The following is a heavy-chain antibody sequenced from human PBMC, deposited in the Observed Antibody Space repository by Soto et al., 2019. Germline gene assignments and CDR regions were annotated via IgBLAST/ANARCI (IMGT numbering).Heavy chain of an antibody. J-gene: IGHJ5*02. CDR3: VKGSVWTWFAP. Sequence: EEQILESGGGLVHPGGSLSLSCAASGFLISANAMSWVRQAPGGGLEWVSTISGSAGVAFYADSVRRRFIISRDISKNTIYLQLSTLRADDMARYYCVKGSVWTWFAPWGQGTLVTVSS. V-gene: IGHV3-23*01. CDR1: GFLISANA. CDR2: ISGSAGVA. D-gene: IGHD2-21*01.